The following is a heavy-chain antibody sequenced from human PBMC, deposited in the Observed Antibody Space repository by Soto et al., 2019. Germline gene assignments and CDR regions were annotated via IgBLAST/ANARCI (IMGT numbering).Heavy chain of an antibody. CDR2: ISADNDNG. CDR1: GYTFVSHG. V-gene: IGHV1-18*01. Sequence: QVQLVQSGDEVKELGASVKVSCKASGYTFVSHGISWVRQAPGQVFEWMGWISADNDNGNSAQKFQDRVTITIETSTNTAYMELRNLTSDDTALYYCVRDAWQQSLGDVWGQGTLVTVSS. CDR3: VRDAWQQSLGDV. D-gene: IGHD2-21*01. J-gene: IGHJ4*02.